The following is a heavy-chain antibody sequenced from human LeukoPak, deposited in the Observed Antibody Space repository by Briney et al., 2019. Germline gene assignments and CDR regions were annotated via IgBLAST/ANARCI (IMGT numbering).Heavy chain of an antibody. J-gene: IGHJ5*02. CDR3: ARLPLSALTGYSCPFDP. CDR2: INDSGSP. D-gene: IGHD3-9*01. CDR1: GGSSRGYY. V-gene: IGHV4-34*01. Sequence: SETLSLTCAVYGGSSRGYYWNWLWIRQSPGKGLEWIGEINDSGSPNYNPSLKSRVTISENKSLNQFSLKLSSVTAADTAVYYCARLPLSALTGYSCPFDPWGQGTLVTVSS.